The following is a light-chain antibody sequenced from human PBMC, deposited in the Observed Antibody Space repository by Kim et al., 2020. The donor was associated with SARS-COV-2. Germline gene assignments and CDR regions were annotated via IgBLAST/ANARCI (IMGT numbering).Light chain of an antibody. V-gene: IGKV3-20*01. CDR2: DAS. Sequence: SVSRGERAILACRASQRVSNKYLAWYQKIPGQAPRLVIYDASRRAAGIPARFSGSGSGTDFTLTISRLEPEVFAVYYCQLDGSPYTFGQGTKLEI. CDR3: QLDGSPYT. J-gene: IGKJ2*01. CDR1: QRVSNKY.